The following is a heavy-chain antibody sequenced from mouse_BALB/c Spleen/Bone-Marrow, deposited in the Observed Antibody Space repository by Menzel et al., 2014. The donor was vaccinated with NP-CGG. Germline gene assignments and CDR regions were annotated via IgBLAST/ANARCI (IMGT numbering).Heavy chain of an antibody. CDR1: GYSITSDYA. CDR2: ISYSGST. V-gene: IGHV3-2*02. Sequence: EVNLVESGPGLVKPSQSLSLTCTVTGYSITSDYAWNWIRQFPGNKLEWMGYISYSGSTRYNPSLKSRISITRDTSKNQFFLQLNSVTTEDTATYYCARGRTYFDYWGQGTTLTVSS. J-gene: IGHJ2*01. CDR3: ARGRTYFDY.